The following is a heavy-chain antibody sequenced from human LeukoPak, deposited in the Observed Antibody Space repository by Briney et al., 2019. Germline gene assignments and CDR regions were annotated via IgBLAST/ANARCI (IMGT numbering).Heavy chain of an antibody. Sequence: GASVKVSCKASGYTFTGYYMHWVRQAPGQGLEWMGWINPNSGGTNYAQKFQGRVTMTRNTSISTAYMELSSLRSEDTAVYYCARGRPDFDWLAGDDAFDIWGQGTMVTVSS. J-gene: IGHJ3*02. V-gene: IGHV1-2*02. CDR1: GYTFTGYY. CDR2: INPNSGGT. CDR3: ARGRPDFDWLAGDDAFDI. D-gene: IGHD3-9*01.